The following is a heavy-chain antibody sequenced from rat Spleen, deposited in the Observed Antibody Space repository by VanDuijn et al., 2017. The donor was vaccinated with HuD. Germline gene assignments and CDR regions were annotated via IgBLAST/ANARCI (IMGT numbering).Heavy chain of an antibody. Sequence: EVQLVESGGGLVQPGWSLKLSCAASGVTFSNDGMAWVRQAPTKGLEWVATIRFDGSSTFYRDSVKGRFTISRDNAKNILFLQMDSLRSEDTATYYCARLGIAAIGNWFGYWGQGTLVTVSS. V-gene: IGHV5-29*01. CDR1: GVTFSNDG. D-gene: IGHD1-2*01. CDR3: ARLGIAAIGNWFGY. CDR2: IRFDGSST. J-gene: IGHJ3*01.